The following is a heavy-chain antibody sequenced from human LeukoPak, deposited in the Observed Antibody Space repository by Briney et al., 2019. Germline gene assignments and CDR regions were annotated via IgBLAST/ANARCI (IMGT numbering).Heavy chain of an antibody. CDR1: GFTFSNAW. Sequence: GGSLRLSCAASGFTFSNAWMSWVRQAPGKGLEWVGRIKSKTDGGTTDYAAHVKGRFTISRDDSKNTLYLQMNSLKTEDTAVYYCTTGSYDSSGYYYFDYWGQGTLVTVSS. D-gene: IGHD3-22*01. CDR2: IKSKTDGGTT. V-gene: IGHV3-15*01. CDR3: TTGSYDSSGYYYFDY. J-gene: IGHJ4*02.